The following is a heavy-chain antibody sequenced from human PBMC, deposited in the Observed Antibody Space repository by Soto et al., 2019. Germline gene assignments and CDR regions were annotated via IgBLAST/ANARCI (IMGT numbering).Heavy chain of an antibody. D-gene: IGHD2-15*01. CDR3: AKDRRVVATSYDAFDI. V-gene: IGHV3-30*18. CDR1: GFTFSSYG. Sequence: QVQLVESGGVVQPGRSLRLSCAASGFTFSSYGMHWVRQAPGKGLEWVAVISYDGSNKYYADSVKGRFTISRDNSKNTLYLQMNSLRAEDTAVYYCAKDRRVVATSYDAFDIWGQGTMVTVSS. J-gene: IGHJ3*02. CDR2: ISYDGSNK.